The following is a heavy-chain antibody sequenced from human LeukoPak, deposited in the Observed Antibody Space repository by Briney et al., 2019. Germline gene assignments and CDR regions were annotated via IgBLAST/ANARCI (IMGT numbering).Heavy chain of an antibody. Sequence: SETLSLTCAVYGGSFSGYYWSWIRQPPGKGLEWIGEINHSGSTYSNPSLKSRVTMSVDTSTNRFSPKLTSVTAADTAIYYCATDVSLAANPVDAFDIWGQGTMVSVSS. CDR1: GGSFSGYY. CDR2: INHSGST. J-gene: IGHJ3*02. D-gene: IGHD6-19*01. CDR3: ATDVSLAANPVDAFDI. V-gene: IGHV4-34*01.